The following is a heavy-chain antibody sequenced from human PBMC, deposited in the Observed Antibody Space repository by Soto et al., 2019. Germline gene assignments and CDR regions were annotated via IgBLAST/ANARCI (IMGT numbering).Heavy chain of an antibody. V-gene: IGHV4-59*08. CDR3: ARRLVGGAPPQWLVRESWFDP. Sequence: QVQLQESGPGLVKPSETLSLTCTVSGGSISSYYWSWIRQPPGKGLEWIGYIYYSGSTNYNPSLKGRVTISVDTSKNQFSLKLSSVTAADTAVYYCARRLVGGAPPQWLVRESWFDPWGQGTLVTVSS. CDR2: IYYSGST. CDR1: GGSISSYY. D-gene: IGHD6-19*01. J-gene: IGHJ5*02.